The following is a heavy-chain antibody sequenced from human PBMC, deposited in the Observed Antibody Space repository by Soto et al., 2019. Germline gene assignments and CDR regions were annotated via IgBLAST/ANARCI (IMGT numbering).Heavy chain of an antibody. J-gene: IGHJ4*01. CDR2: IYYSGST. V-gene: IGHV4-30-4*01. CDR3: ARSSDSSGYYYVDY. D-gene: IGHD3-22*01. CDR1: GGSISSGDYY. Sequence: PSETLSLTCTVSGGSISSGDYYWSWIRQPPGKGLEWIGYIYYSGSTYYNPSLKSRVTISVDTSKNQFSLKLSSVTAADTAVYYCARSSDSSGYYYVDYWGHGTLVTVSS.